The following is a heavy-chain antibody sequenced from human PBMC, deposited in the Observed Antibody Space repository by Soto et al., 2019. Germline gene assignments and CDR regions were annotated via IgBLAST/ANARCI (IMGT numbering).Heavy chain of an antibody. D-gene: IGHD5-18*01. J-gene: IGHJ5*02. V-gene: IGHV4-59*01. Sequence: SETLSLTCTVSGGSISSYYWSWIRQPPGKGLEWIGYIYYSGSTNYNPSLKSRVTISVDTSKNQFSLKLSSVTAADTAVYYCASGRSAYSYGAYNWFDPWGQGTLVTVSS. CDR2: IYYSGST. CDR1: GGSISSYY. CDR3: ASGRSAYSYGAYNWFDP.